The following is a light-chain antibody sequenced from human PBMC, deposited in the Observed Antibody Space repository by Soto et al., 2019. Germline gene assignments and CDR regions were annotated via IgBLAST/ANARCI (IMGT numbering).Light chain of an antibody. CDR1: QNINNY. Sequence: DIELTQSPPSLAASVGDRVTITCRASQNINNYLIWYQQKPGKDHQLLIYGASILQSGVPYMFSGSASGTDFTSTSGRLQPEDFATYYCQDSYSVAGTFGQGTKVEI. CDR3: QDSYSVAGT. V-gene: IGKV1-39*01. J-gene: IGKJ1*01. CDR2: GAS.